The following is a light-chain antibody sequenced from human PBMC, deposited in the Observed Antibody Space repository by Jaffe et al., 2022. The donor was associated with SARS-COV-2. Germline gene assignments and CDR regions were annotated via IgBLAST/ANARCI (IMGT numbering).Light chain of an antibody. CDR3: QQARSYPLT. CDR2: AAS. Sequence: DIQMTQSPSSVSASVGDRVTITCRASQDIDNWLAWYQQKPGKAPKLLIHAASSLQSGVPLRFSGGGSGTDFTLIISSLQPEDFATYFCQQARSYPLTFGGGTRVEIK. CDR1: QDIDNW. V-gene: IGKV1-12*01. J-gene: IGKJ4*01.